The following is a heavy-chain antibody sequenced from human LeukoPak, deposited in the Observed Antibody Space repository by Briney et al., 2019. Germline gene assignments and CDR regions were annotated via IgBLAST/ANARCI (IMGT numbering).Heavy chain of an antibody. CDR2: INQDGREK. Sequence: GGSLRLSCAASGFTFRSYWMSWVRQAPGKGLEWVANINQDGREKFCVDSVKGRFTISGDNTKNSLYLQMNSLRAEDTAVYYCARSAGYTRYCSGGSCEFDSWGQGTLVTVSS. D-gene: IGHD2-15*01. CDR1: GFTFRSYW. V-gene: IGHV3-7*04. J-gene: IGHJ4*02. CDR3: ARSAGYTRYCSGGSCEFDS.